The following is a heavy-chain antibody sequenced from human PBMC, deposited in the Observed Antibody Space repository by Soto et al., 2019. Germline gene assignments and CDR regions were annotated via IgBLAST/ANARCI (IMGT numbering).Heavy chain of an antibody. J-gene: IGHJ4*02. D-gene: IGHD2-15*01. CDR2: IWYDGSDK. CDR3: ARDWWGPRIRSGLGDFDY. Sequence: QVQLVESGGGVVQPGGSLRLSCAASRFTFTNYGMHWVRQAPGKGLEWVAIIWYDGSDKYYADSVKGRFTISRDNSKNTLYLQMNSLRVEDTAVYYCARDWWGPRIRSGLGDFDYWGQGTLVTVSS. CDR1: RFTFTNYG. V-gene: IGHV3-33*01.